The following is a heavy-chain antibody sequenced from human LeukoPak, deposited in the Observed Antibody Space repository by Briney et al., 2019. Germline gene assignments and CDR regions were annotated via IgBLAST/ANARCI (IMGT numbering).Heavy chain of an antibody. CDR1: GDSMSRGSYY. CDR3: AREIHWLAEYYFDF. J-gene: IGHJ4*02. D-gene: IGHD6-19*01. CDR2: VYSRGGT. V-gene: IGHV4-61*02. Sequence: SETLSLTCTVSGDSMSRGSYYWTWIRQPAGKGLEWIGRVYSRGGTKYNPSLKSRVTISLDTSENQFSLHLNSVTAADTAVYYCAREIHWLAEYYFDFWGQGILVTVSS.